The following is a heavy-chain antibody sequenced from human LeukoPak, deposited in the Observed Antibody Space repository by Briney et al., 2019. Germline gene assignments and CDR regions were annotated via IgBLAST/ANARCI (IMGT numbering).Heavy chain of an antibody. Sequence: SSVKVSCKASGGTFSSYAISWVRQAPGQGLEWMGRIIPIFGTANYAQKFQGRVTITADESTSTAYMELSSLRSEDTAVYYCARVYPNDILTGYNDYWGQGTLVTVSS. D-gene: IGHD3-9*01. CDR3: ARVYPNDILTGYNDY. CDR1: GGTFSSYA. V-gene: IGHV1-69*15. CDR2: IIPIFGTA. J-gene: IGHJ4*02.